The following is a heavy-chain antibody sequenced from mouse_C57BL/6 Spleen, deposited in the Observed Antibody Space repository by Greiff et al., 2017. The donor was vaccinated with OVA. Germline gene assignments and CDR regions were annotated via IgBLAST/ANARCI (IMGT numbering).Heavy chain of an antibody. CDR3: ASTTPYYYAMDY. Sequence: EVKLQESVAELVRPGASVKLSCTASGFTIKNTYMHWVKQRPEQGLEWIGRIDPANGNTKYAPKFQGKATITADTSSNTAYLQLSSLTSEDTAIYYCASTTPYYYAMDYWGQGTSVTVSS. CDR1: GFTIKNTY. J-gene: IGHJ4*01. V-gene: IGHV14-3*01. D-gene: IGHD6-1*01. CDR2: IDPANGNT.